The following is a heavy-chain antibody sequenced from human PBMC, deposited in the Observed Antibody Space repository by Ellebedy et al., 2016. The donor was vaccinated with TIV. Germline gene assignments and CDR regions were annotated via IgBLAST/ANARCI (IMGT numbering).Heavy chain of an antibody. J-gene: IGHJ5*02. CDR2: ISRNRDDR. CDR3: TKDDGAYNSSYFDP. Sequence: PGGSLRLSCAASGFTFHDYAMHWVRQAPGKGLEWVSGISRNRDDRGYADAVKGRFTISRDNAKNSLYLQMNNLRPEDTAFYYCTKDDGAYNSSYFDPWGQGTLVTVSS. D-gene: IGHD5-24*01. CDR1: GFTFHDYA. V-gene: IGHV3-9*01.